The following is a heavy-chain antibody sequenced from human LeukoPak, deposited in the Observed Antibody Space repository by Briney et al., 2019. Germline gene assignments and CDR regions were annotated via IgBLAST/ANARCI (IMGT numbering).Heavy chain of an antibody. V-gene: IGHV3-23*01. CDR3: AGSPRDYYYYYYMDV. CDR1: GFTFSSYA. J-gene: IGHJ6*03. Sequence: GGSLRLSCAASGFTFSSYAMSWVRQAPGKGLEWVSYISSSGSTIYYADSVKGRFTISRDNSKNTLYLQMNSLRAEDTAVYYCAGSPRDYYYYYYMDVWGKGTTVTISS. D-gene: IGHD3-10*01. CDR2: ISSSGSTI.